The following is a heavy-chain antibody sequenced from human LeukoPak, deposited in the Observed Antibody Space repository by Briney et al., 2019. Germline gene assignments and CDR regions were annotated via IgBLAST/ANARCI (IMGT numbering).Heavy chain of an antibody. CDR1: GFTLSNYW. Sequence: PGGSLRLPCAASGFTLSNYWMHWVRQAPGKGLVWVSRINSDGSNINYADSVKGRFTISRDNAKNTLYLQMNSLRAEDTAVYYCARERITISNWFYPWGQGTLVTVSS. CDR2: INSDGSNI. CDR3: ARERITISNWFYP. D-gene: IGHD3-9*01. J-gene: IGHJ5*02. V-gene: IGHV3-74*01.